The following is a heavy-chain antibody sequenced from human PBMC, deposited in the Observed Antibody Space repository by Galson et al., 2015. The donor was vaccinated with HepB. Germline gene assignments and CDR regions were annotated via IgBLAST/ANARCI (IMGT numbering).Heavy chain of an antibody. Sequence: LSLTCAVYGGSFSGYYWSWIRQPPGKGLEWIGEINHSGSTNYNPSLKSRVTISVDTSKNQFSLKLSSVTAADTAVYYCARHHSSSWYMSGLFFGYWGQGTLVIVSS. D-gene: IGHD6-13*01. J-gene: IGHJ4*02. CDR1: GGSFSGYY. V-gene: IGHV4-34*01. CDR2: INHSGST. CDR3: ARHHSSSWYMSGLFFGY.